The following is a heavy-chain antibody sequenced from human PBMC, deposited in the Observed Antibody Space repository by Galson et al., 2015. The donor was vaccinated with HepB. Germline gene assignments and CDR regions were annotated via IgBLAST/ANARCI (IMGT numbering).Heavy chain of an antibody. Sequence: SLRLSCAASGFTFSSYGMHWVRQAPGKGLEWVSTVGSNTYYADSVKGRFTISRDNSKNTLYLQMDSLRAEDTAVYYCALYYSSVWTAGYYFDYWGQGTLVTVSS. CDR1: GFTFSSYG. J-gene: IGHJ4*02. CDR2: VGSNT. V-gene: IGHV3-NL1*01. D-gene: IGHD2-2*01. CDR3: ALYYSSVWTAGYYFDY.